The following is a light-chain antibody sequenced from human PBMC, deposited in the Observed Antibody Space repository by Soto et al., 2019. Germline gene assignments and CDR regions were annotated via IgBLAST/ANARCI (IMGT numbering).Light chain of an antibody. J-gene: IGKJ1*01. CDR2: GAS. V-gene: IGKV3-20*01. Sequence: EIVLTQSPGTLCLSPGERATLSCRASQSVSSRYLAWYQQKPGQAPRLLLYGASSRATVIPDRFSGSGSGTDFTLTISRLEPEDFAVYYCQQYGSSPPWTFGQGTKVDNK. CDR1: QSVSSRY. CDR3: QQYGSSPPWT.